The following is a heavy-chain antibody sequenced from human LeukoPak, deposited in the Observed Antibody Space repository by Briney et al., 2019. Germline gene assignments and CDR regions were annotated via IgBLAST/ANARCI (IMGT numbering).Heavy chain of an antibody. CDR2: VYASGIT. CDR1: GDSSMISGSFY. Sequence: SETLSLTCTVSGDSSMISGSFYWSWIRQPAGKGLEWIGRVYASGITTYSPSLKSRVTISVDKSKNQFSLKLNSVTAADTAVYYCARARYCTSSSCPPGGFRNVFDMWGQGTTVTVSS. J-gene: IGHJ3*02. V-gene: IGHV4-61*02. D-gene: IGHD2-15*01. CDR3: ARARYCTSSSCPPGGFRNVFDM.